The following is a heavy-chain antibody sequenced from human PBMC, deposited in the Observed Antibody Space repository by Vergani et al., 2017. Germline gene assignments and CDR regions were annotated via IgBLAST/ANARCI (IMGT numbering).Heavy chain of an antibody. CDR3: ARLSYDTTPYLQGGYDC. Sequence: EVQLEESGGGLVLPGRSLRLSCVASGFTSAGYAMHWVRQAPGKGLEWVSAISARYPSTYYADSVKGRFTISRDNSKNMLYLQMNSLRAEDTAVYYCARLSYDTTPYLQGGYDCWGQGTLVSVSS. J-gene: IGHJ4*02. CDR1: GFTSAGYA. CDR2: ISARYPST. V-gene: IGHV3-23*04. D-gene: IGHD3-22*01.